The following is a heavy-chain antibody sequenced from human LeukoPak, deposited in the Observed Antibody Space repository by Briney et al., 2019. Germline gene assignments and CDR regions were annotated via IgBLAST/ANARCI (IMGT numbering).Heavy chain of an antibody. CDR1: GFTFSSYG. CDR3: AKENNIAVAGTLSSFDY. Sequence: GGSLRLSCAASGFTFSSYGMHWVRQASGKGLEWVAVISYDGSNKYYADSVKGRFTISRDNSKNTLYLQMNSLRAEDTAVYYCAKENNIAVAGTLSSFDYWGQGTLVTVSS. V-gene: IGHV3-30*18. CDR2: ISYDGSNK. D-gene: IGHD6-19*01. J-gene: IGHJ4*02.